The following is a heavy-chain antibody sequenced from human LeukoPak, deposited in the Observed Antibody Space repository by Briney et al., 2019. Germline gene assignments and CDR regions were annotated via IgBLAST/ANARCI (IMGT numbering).Heavy chain of an antibody. CDR1: GHTFTSYG. CDR2: ISAYNGNT. CDR3: ARGPADIVATTDSGRV. J-gene: IGHJ6*04. D-gene: IGHD5-12*01. Sequence: ASVKVSCKASGHTFTSYGISWVRQAPGQGLEWMGRISAYNGNTNYAQKLQGRVTMTTDTSTSTAYMELRSLRSDDTAVYYCARGPADIVATTDSGRVWGKGTTVTVSS. V-gene: IGHV1-18*01.